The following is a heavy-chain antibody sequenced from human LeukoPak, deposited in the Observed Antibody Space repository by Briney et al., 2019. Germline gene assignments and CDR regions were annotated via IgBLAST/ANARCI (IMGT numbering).Heavy chain of an antibody. CDR3: GTRAY. J-gene: IGHJ4*02. CDR1: GFTFKTYW. CDR2: INQDGSEK. Sequence: QTGGSLRLSCAVSGFTFKTYWMIWVRRTPGRGLEWVANINQDGSEKYYVDSVKGRFTVSRDNAKNSLYLQLNSLRAEDTAVYYCGTRAYWGQGTLVTVSS. V-gene: IGHV3-7*01.